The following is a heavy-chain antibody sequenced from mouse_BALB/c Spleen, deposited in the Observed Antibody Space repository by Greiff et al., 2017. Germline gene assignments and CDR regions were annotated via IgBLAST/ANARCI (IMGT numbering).Heavy chain of an antibody. CDR3: TRTTVVAPYFDY. CDR2: IYPSDSYT. Sequence: QVQLQQSGAELVRPGASVKLSCKASGYTFTSYWINWVKQRPGQGLEWIGNIYPSDSYTNYNQKFKDKATLTVDKSSSTAYMQLSSPTSEDSAVYYCTRTTVVAPYFDYWGQGTTLTVSS. CDR1: GYTFTSYW. J-gene: IGHJ2*01. D-gene: IGHD1-1*01. V-gene: IGHV1-69*02.